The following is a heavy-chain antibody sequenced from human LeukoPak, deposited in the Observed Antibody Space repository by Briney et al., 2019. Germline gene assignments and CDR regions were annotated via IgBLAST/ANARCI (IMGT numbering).Heavy chain of an antibody. Sequence: SETLSLTCTVSGGSISSSSYYWGWIRQPPGKGLEWIGSIYHSGSTYYNPSLKSRVTISVDTSKNQFSLKLSSVTAADTAVYYCAREGRYCGSTSCHYFDYWGQGTLVTVSS. V-gene: IGHV4-39*07. J-gene: IGHJ4*02. D-gene: IGHD2-2*01. CDR1: GGSISSSSYY. CDR3: AREGRYCGSTSCHYFDY. CDR2: IYHSGST.